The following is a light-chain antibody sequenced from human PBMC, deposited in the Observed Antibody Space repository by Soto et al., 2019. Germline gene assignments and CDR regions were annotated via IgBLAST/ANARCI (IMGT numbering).Light chain of an antibody. CDR2: GDS. CDR3: QSYDSSLSGSV. J-gene: IGLJ3*02. Sequence: QAVVTQPPSVSGAPGQRVTISCTGSSSNIGAGYDVHWYQQLPGTAPKLLIHGDSNRPSGVPDRFSGSNSGTSASLAITGRQAEDEADYYCQSYDSSLSGSVFGGGTKLTVL. V-gene: IGLV1-40*01. CDR1: SSNIGAGYD.